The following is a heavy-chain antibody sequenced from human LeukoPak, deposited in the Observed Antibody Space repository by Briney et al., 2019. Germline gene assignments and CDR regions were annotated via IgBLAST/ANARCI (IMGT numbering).Heavy chain of an antibody. CDR1: GFRFTGYY. CDR2: INPNSGGT. J-gene: IGHJ4*02. D-gene: IGHD6-13*01. Sequence: ASVKVSCKASGFRFTGYYFHWVRQAPGEGLEWMAWINPNSGGTILAEKFQGRVTMTRDTSISTAYMELSRLRSDDTAVYYCARDSSSWYNYWGQGTLVTVSS. CDR3: ARDSSSWYNY. V-gene: IGHV1-2*02.